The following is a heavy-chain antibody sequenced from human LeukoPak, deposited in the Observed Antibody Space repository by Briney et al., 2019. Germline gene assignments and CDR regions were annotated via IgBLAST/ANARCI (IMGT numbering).Heavy chain of an antibody. CDR1: GGSISSYY. CDR2: IYYSGST. J-gene: IGHJ4*02. V-gene: IGHV4-59*01. Sequence: SETLSLTCTVSGGSISSYYWSWIRQPPGKGLEWIGYIYYSGSTNYNPSLKSRVTISVDTSKNQFPLKLSSVTAADTAVYYCARDLGYDSSGYYLWGQGTLVTVSS. D-gene: IGHD3-22*01. CDR3: ARDLGYDSSGYYL.